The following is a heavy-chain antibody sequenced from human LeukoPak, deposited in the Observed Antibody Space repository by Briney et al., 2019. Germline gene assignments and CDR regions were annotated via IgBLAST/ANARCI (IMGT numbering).Heavy chain of an antibody. CDR1: GFTFSGSA. J-gene: IGHJ4*02. CDR3: TRRIGYYDSSGYL. Sequence: GGSLKLSSAASGFTFSGSAMHWVRQASGKGLEWVGRIRSKANSYATAYAASVKGRFTISRDDSKNTAYLQMNSLKTEDTAVYYCTRRIGYYDSSGYLWGQGTLVTVSS. CDR2: IRSKANSYAT. D-gene: IGHD3-22*01. V-gene: IGHV3-73*01.